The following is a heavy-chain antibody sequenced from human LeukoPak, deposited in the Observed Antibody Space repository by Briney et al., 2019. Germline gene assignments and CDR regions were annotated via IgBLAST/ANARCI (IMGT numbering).Heavy chain of an antibody. Sequence: PGLTLTLSSAASGLTLTSNYMSWVRHAPGNGLEWVSVIYSGGSTYYADSVKGRFTISRDNSKNTLYLQMNSLRAEDTAVYYCARSLLERSHVKYYFDYWGQGTLVTVSS. CDR1: GLTLTSNY. CDR3: ARSLLERSHVKYYFDY. D-gene: IGHD1-1*01. CDR2: IYSGGST. V-gene: IGHV3-66*01. J-gene: IGHJ4*02.